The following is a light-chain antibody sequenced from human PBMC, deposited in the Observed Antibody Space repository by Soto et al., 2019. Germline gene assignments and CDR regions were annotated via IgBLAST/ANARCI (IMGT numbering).Light chain of an antibody. CDR2: XXX. J-gene: IGLJ2*01. V-gene: IGLV3-21*04. Sequence: SYELTQPPSVSVAPGETARLTCGGNNIESQSVQWYQQKPGQAPXXVIXXXXGXXXXXPXXXXXXXXXXXXXXTXXXVXAGDEADYYCQVWDRSSDHSLFGGGTKLTVL. CDR3: QVWDRSSDHSL. CDR1: NIESQS.